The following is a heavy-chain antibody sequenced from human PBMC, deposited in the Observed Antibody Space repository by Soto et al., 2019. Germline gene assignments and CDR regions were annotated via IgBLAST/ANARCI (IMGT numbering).Heavy chain of an antibody. CDR2: ISSSSSYI. CDR3: ARDPDYSNYEYYFDY. Sequence: GGSLRLSCAASGFTFSSYSMNWVRQAPGKGLEWVSSISSSSSYIYYADSVKGRFTISRDNAKNSLYLQMNSLRAEDTAVYYCARDPDYSNYEYYFDYWGQGTLVTVSS. V-gene: IGHV3-21*01. CDR1: GFTFSSYS. J-gene: IGHJ4*02. D-gene: IGHD4-4*01.